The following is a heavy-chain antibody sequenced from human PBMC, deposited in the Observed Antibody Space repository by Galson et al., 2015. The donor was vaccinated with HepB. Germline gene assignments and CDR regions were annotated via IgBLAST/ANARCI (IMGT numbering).Heavy chain of an antibody. CDR3: AKDGQQLVLRYFDY. V-gene: IGHV3-30*18. Sequence: SLRLSCAASGFTFSSYGMHWVRQAPGKGLEWVAVISYDGSNNYYADSVKGRFTISRDNSKNTLYLQMNSLRAEDTAVYYCAKDGQQLVLRYFDYWGQGTLVTVSS. CDR2: ISYDGSNN. CDR1: GFTFSSYG. J-gene: IGHJ4*02. D-gene: IGHD6-13*01.